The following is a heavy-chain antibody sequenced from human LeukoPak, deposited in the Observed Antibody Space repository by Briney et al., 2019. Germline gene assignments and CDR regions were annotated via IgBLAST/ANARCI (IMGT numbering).Heavy chain of an antibody. J-gene: IGHJ5*02. CDR1: GGSISSYY. CDR3: ARDRKGGGFDP. D-gene: IGHD3-16*01. Sequence: SETLSLTCTVSGGSISSYYWSWIRQPPGKGLGWIGYIYYSGSTNYNPSLKSRVTISVDTSKNQFSLKLSSVTAADTAVYYCARDRKGGGFDPWGQGTLVTVSS. CDR2: IYYSGST. V-gene: IGHV4-59*12.